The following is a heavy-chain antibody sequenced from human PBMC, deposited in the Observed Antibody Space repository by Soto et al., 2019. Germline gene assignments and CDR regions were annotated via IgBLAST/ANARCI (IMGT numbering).Heavy chain of an antibody. CDR1: GGSISSYY. Sequence: SETLSLTCTVSGGSISSYYWSWIRQPPGKGLEWIGYIYYSGSTNYNPSLKSRVTISVDTSKNQFSLKLSSVTAADTAVYYCARHVVGSSWYYFDYWGQGTLVTVSS. CDR3: ARHVVGSSWYYFDY. J-gene: IGHJ4*02. V-gene: IGHV4-59*08. CDR2: IYYSGST. D-gene: IGHD6-13*01.